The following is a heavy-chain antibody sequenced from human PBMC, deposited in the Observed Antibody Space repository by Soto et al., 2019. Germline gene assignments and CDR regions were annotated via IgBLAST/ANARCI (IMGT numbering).Heavy chain of an antibody. J-gene: IGHJ4*02. CDR3: ARAGDDCSAANCYVIDY. CDR2: INSGKGNT. Sequence: ASVKVSCKASGYTFTRYAMHWVRQAPGQGLEWMGWINSGKGNTKYSEKFQGRVTITSDTSASTAYMDLSSLRSEDTAMYYCARAGDDCSAANCYVIDYWGQGTLVTVSS. CDR1: GYTFTRYA. D-gene: IGHD2-2*01. V-gene: IGHV1-3*04.